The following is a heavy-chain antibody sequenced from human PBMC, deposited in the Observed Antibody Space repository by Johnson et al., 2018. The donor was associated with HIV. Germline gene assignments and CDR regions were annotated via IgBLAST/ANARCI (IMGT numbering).Heavy chain of an antibody. CDR3: TRPRGSITMWDAFDI. Sequence: VQLVESGGGLVQPGGSLRLSCAASGFIFSGSAMHWVRQASGKGLEWVGRIRSKTNSHATAYAASLKGRFTISRDESKNTAYLQMNSLKTEDTAVYYCTRPRGSITMWDAFDIWGQGTMVTVSS. J-gene: IGHJ3*02. D-gene: IGHD3-10*02. CDR2: IRSKTNSHAT. CDR1: GFIFSGSA. V-gene: IGHV3-73*01.